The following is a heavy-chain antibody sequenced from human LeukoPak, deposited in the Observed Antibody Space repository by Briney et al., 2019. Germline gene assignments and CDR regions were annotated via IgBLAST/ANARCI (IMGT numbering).Heavy chain of an antibody. D-gene: IGHD2-2*01. CDR1: GGSISSGGYY. Sequence: ASETLSLTCTVSGGSISSGGYYWSWIRQPPGKGLEWIGYIYYSGSTNYNPSLKSRVTISVDTSKNQFSLKLSSVTAADTAVYYCARGVVAGAEVGFDPWGQGTLVTVSS. CDR2: IYYSGST. J-gene: IGHJ5*02. CDR3: ARGVVAGAEVGFDP. V-gene: IGHV4-61*08.